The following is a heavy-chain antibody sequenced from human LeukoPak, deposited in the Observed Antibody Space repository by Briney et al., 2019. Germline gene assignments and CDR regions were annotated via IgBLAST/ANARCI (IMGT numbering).Heavy chain of an antibody. Sequence: GGSLRLSCAASGFTFSSYAMSWVRQAPGKGLEWVSTITGSGGNTYYAESVKGRFTISRDNSKNTLYLQMNSLRAEDTAVYYCARDSRLLDAFDIWGQGTMVTVSS. D-gene: IGHD5-18*01. CDR3: ARDSRLLDAFDI. J-gene: IGHJ3*02. CDR2: ITGSGGNT. V-gene: IGHV3-23*01. CDR1: GFTFSSYA.